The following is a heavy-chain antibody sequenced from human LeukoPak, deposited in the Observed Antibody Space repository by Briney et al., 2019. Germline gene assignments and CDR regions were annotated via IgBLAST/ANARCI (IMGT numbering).Heavy chain of an antibody. D-gene: IGHD4/OR15-4a*01. Sequence: SGGSLRLSCTVSGFTVSSNSMSWVRQAPGKGLEWVSFIYSGTIHYSDSVKGRFTISRDNSKNTLYLQMNSLRAEDTAVYYCARRAGAYSHLYDYWGQGTLVTVSS. CDR3: ARRAGAYSHLYDY. CDR2: IYSGTI. J-gene: IGHJ4*02. V-gene: IGHV3-53*01. CDR1: GFTVSSNS.